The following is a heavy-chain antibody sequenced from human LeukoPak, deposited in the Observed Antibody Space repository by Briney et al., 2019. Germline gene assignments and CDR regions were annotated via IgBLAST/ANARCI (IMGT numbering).Heavy chain of an antibody. V-gene: IGHV1-2*02. J-gene: IGHJ3*02. CDR1: GYTFSDYY. CDR3: ARDNGDYGDAFNI. CDR2: INPNSGGT. D-gene: IGHD4-17*01. Sequence: GASVKVSCKASGYTFSDYYTHWVRQAPGQGLEWMGWINPNSGGTRYAQQFQGRVTMTRDTSIGTVYMELSTLRSDDTAVYYCARDNGDYGDAFNIWGQGTMVTVSS.